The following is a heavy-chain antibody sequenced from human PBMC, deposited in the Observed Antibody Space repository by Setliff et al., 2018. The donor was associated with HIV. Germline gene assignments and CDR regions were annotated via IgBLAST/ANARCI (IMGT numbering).Heavy chain of an antibody. V-gene: IGHV1-18*04. CDR1: GFTFTGYY. CDR2: ISGYNGNT. D-gene: IGHD6-19*01. Sequence: ASVKVSCKASGFTFTGYYLHWVRQAPGQGLEWMGWISGYNGNTKYVQKFQGRVTMTTDTSTSTVYMELRSLRSDDTAVYYCARVPYRSAWFSGGHNPFDDWGQGTMVTVSS. CDR3: ARVPYRSAWFSGGHNPFDD. J-gene: IGHJ3*01.